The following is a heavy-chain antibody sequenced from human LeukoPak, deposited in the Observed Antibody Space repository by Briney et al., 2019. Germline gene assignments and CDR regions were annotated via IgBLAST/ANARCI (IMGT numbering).Heavy chain of an antibody. J-gene: IGHJ4*02. CDR2: INHSGST. D-gene: IGHD3-10*01. V-gene: IGHV4-34*01. Sequence: SETLSLTCAVYGGSFSGYYWSWIRPPPGKGLEWIGEINHSGSTNYNPSLKSRVTISVDTSKNQFSLKLSSVTAADTAVYYCALFWDGSGSFRDYWGQGTLVTVSS. CDR3: ALFWDGSGSFRDY. CDR1: GGSFSGYY.